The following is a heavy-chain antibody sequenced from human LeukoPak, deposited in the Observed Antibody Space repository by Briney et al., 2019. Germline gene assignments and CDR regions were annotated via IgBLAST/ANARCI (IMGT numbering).Heavy chain of an antibody. Sequence: GGSLRLSCAVCGFTFNNYDVHWVRQATGKSLEWVSPIGTVGDTYYSGSVKGQFTISRENAKNSLHPQMNSLRAGDTAVYYCARVRVYDILTGYYSGYYFDYWGQGTLVTVSS. V-gene: IGHV3-13*03. D-gene: IGHD3-9*01. CDR2: IGTVGDT. CDR3: ARVRVYDILTGYYSGYYFDY. CDR1: GFTFNNYD. J-gene: IGHJ4*02.